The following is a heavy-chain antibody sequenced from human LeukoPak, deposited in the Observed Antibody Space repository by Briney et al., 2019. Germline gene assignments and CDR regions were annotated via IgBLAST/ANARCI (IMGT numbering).Heavy chain of an antibody. CDR1: GGSISSSRYY. Sequence: SETLSLTCTVSGGSISSSRYYWAWIRQSPGKGLEWIGSLYHSGSTYYNPSLKSRVTISVDTSKNQFSLKLSSVTAADTAVYYCARDLTYCGGDCSNYWGQGTLVTVSS. CDR3: ARDLTYCGGDCSNY. V-gene: IGHV4-39*07. J-gene: IGHJ4*02. CDR2: LYHSGST. D-gene: IGHD2-21*02.